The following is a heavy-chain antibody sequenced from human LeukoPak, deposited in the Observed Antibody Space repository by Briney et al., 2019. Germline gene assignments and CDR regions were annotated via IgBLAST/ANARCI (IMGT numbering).Heavy chain of an antibody. CDR2: INDSGST. CDR3: ARVVGDPIYYYYYMDV. J-gene: IGHJ6*03. CDR1: GGSFSGYY. D-gene: IGHD3-16*01. V-gene: IGHV4-34*01. Sequence: SETLSLTCAVYGGSFSGYYWRWIRQSPGKGLEWIGEINDSGSTNYDPSLKSRVTISVDTSKNQISLKLTSVTAADTAVYYCARVVGDPIYYYYYMDVWGKGTTVTVSS.